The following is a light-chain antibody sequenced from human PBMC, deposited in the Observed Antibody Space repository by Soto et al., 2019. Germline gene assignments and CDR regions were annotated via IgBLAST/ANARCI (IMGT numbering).Light chain of an antibody. CDR1: QSVSNDF. CDR3: QQYNTSPWT. CDR2: GAS. V-gene: IGKV3-20*01. J-gene: IGKJ1*01. Sequence: EIVLTQSPGILSLSPGERATLSCRASQSVSNDFLAWYQQKPGQAPRLLIYGASTRATDVPDRFSGSGSGADFTLTISRLEPEDFAVYYCQQYNTSPWTFGRGTKVDIK.